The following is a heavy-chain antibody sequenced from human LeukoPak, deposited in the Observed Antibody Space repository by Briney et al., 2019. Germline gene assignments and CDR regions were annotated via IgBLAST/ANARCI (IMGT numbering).Heavy chain of an antibody. Sequence: SETLSLTCAVYGGSFSGYYWSWIRHPPGKGLEWIGEINHSGSTNYNPSLKSRVTISVDTSKNQFSLKLSSVTAADTAVYYCARGRLAPGYWGQGTLVTVSS. CDR3: ARGRLAPGY. CDR2: INHSGST. D-gene: IGHD1-1*01. V-gene: IGHV4-34*01. J-gene: IGHJ4*02. CDR1: GGSFSGYY.